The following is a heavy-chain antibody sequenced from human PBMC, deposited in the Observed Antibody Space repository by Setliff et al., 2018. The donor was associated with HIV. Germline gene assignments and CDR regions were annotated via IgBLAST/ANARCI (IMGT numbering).Heavy chain of an antibody. CDR3: ARDRGSGTCRGCDYMDV. CDR1: GFPFDNFG. J-gene: IGHJ6*03. CDR2: TSSTSGHI. Sequence: GGSLRLSCETSGFPFDNFGFHWVRQAPGKGLEWVSSTSSTSGHIYYSDSVKARFTISRDNAKNTLYLQMNSLRDEDTAVYYCARDRGSGTCRGCDYMDVWGKGTTVTVSS. V-gene: IGHV3-21*06. D-gene: IGHD3-3*01.